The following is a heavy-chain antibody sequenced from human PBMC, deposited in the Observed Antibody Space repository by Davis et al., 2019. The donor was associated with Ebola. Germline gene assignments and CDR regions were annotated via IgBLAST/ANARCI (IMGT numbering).Heavy chain of an antibody. Sequence: GESLKISRAASGFTFSASSIPWVRQASGQGLECVGRIRSKSNSYATAYAASVKGRLTISRDVSKYTLYLQMNSLRAEDTAVYSCASEGGTMFGVVTFYYYYGMDVWGQGTTVTVSS. V-gene: IGHV3-73*01. J-gene: IGHJ6*02. CDR3: ASEGGTMFGVVTFYYYYGMDV. CDR2: IRSKSNSYAT. CDR1: GFTFSASS. D-gene: IGHD3-3*01.